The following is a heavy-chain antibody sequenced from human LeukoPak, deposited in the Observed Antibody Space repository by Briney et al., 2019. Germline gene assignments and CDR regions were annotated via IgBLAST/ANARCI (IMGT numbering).Heavy chain of an antibody. Sequence: SETLSLTCAVYGGSFSGYYWSWIRQPPGKGLEWIGKINHSGSTNYNPSLKSRVTISVDTSKDQFSLKLSCVTAADTAVYYCARKYSSSSYNWFDPWGQGTLVTVSS. V-gene: IGHV4-34*01. CDR3: ARKYSSSSYNWFDP. CDR1: GGSFSGYY. CDR2: INHSGST. D-gene: IGHD6-13*01. J-gene: IGHJ5*02.